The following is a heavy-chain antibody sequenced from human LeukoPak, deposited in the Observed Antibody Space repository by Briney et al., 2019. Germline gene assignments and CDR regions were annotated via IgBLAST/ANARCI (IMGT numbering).Heavy chain of an antibody. D-gene: IGHD3-22*01. V-gene: IGHV1-58*01. J-gene: IGHJ4*02. CDR2: IVVGSGNT. CDR3: AAGRADYYDSSGYSLDY. Sequence: GASVKVSCKASGFTFTSPAVQWVRQARGQRLEWIGWIVVGSGNTNYAQKFQERVTITRDMSTSTAYMELSSLRSEDTAVYYCAAGRADYYDSSGYSLDYWGQGTLVTVSS. CDR1: GFTFTSPA.